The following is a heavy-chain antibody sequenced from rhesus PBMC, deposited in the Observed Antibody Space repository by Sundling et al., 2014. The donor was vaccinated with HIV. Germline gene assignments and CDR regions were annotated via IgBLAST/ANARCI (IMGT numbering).Heavy chain of an antibody. CDR1: GGSISSNS. V-gene: IGHV4-173*01. D-gene: IGHD3-34*01. Sequence: QVQLQESGPGLVKPSETLSLACDVSGGSISSNSWSWIRQPPGKGLEWIGRISGSSGSIDYNPSLRSRVTISKDTSKSQFSLKVRSLTAADTAVYYCARALYWGDYYDAIDSWGQGVLVTVSS. CDR2: ISGSSGSI. CDR3: ARALYWGDYYDAIDS. J-gene: IGHJ4*01.